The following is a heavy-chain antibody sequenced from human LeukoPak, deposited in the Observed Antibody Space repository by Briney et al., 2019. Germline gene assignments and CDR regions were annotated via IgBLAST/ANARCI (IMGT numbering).Heavy chain of an antibody. D-gene: IGHD1-26*01. CDR3: ARGVGATHFDY. CDR1: GFTFSNYE. CDR2: ISSSAATI. J-gene: IGHJ4*02. Sequence: GGSLRLSCGAVGFTFSNYEMNWVRQAPGKGLEWVSFISSSAATIYYADSVRGRFSISRDNAKNSLHLQMSSLRAEDTAVYYCARGVGATHFDYWGQGTLVTVSS. V-gene: IGHV3-48*03.